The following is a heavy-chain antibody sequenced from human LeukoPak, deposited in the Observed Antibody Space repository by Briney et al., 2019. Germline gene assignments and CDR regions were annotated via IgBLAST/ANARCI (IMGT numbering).Heavy chain of an antibody. Sequence: SETLSLTCTVSGGSISSYYWSWIRQPAGKGLEWIGRIYTSGSTNYNPSLKSRVTISVDTSKNQFSLKLSSVTAADTAVYYCARGDTPALNFDYWGQGTLVTVSS. CDR1: GGSISSYY. CDR3: ARGDTPALNFDY. CDR2: IYTSGST. D-gene: IGHD5-18*01. V-gene: IGHV4-4*07. J-gene: IGHJ4*02.